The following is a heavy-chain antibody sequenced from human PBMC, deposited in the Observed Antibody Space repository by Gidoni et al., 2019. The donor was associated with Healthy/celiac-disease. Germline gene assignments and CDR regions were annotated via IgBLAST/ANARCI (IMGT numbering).Heavy chain of an antibody. CDR1: GGSISSGGYN. Sequence: QVQLQESGPGLVKPSQTLSLHCTVSGGSISSGGYNWKWIRQHPGKGLEWIGYIYYSGRTSYDPSLKSRVTISVDTSKNQFSLKLSSVTAADTAVYYCARVSEEGLGYCSGGSCPWDFDYWGQGTLVTVSS. CDR2: IYYSGRT. J-gene: IGHJ4*02. D-gene: IGHD2-15*01. CDR3: ARVSEEGLGYCSGGSCPWDFDY. V-gene: IGHV4-31*03.